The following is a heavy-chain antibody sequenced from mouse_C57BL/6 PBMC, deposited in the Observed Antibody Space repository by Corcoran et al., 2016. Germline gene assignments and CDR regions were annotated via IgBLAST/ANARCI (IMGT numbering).Heavy chain of an antibody. V-gene: IGHV1-18*01. CDR3: AREDDGYYVQGFDY. CDR2: INPNNGGT. D-gene: IGHD2-3*01. Sequence: EVQLQQSGPELVKPGASVKIPCKASGYTFTDYNMDWVKQSHGKSLEWIGDINPNNGGTIYNQKFKGKATLTVDKSSSTAYMELRSLTSEDTAVYYCAREDDGYYVQGFDYWGQGTTLTVSS. CDR1: GYTFTDYN. J-gene: IGHJ2*01.